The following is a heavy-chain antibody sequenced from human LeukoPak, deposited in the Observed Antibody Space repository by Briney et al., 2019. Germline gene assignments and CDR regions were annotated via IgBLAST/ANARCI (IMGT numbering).Heavy chain of an antibody. CDR1: GHSLNEIS. CDR3: ATGATIPAGFDF. CDR2: FDPEDGKT. D-gene: IGHD5-24*01. V-gene: IGHV1-24*01. Sequence: ASVKVSCKVSGHSLNEISMYWVRQAPGKGLECMGGFDPEDGKTIYAQRLKGRLTLTGDTSTDTVYMDLSSLRPEDTAVYYCATGATIPAGFDFWGQGTLVTVSS. J-gene: IGHJ4*02.